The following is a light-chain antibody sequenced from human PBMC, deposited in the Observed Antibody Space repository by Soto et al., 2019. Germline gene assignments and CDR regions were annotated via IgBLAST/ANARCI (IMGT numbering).Light chain of an antibody. V-gene: IGKV3-20*01. Sequence: EIVLTQSPGTLSLSPGERATLSCRASQSVSSSYLAWYQQKHGQXPRVLIYGASSRATGIPDRFSGSVSGADGTITLSRLEPEDGEVYDGQQYGSSPRTFGQGTKVDNK. CDR3: QQYGSSPRT. J-gene: IGKJ1*01. CDR2: GAS. CDR1: QSVSSSY.